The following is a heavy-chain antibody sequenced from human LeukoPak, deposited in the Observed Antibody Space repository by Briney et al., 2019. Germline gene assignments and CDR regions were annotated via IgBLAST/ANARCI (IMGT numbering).Heavy chain of an antibody. CDR2: IYTSGST. D-gene: IGHD2-2*01. V-gene: IGHV4-4*09. CDR1: GSISSYY. CDR3: ARQKCTSTSCPTKNAFDI. Sequence: PSETLSLTCTVSGSISSYYWSWIRQPPGKGLEWIGYIYTSGSTNYNPSLKSRVTISVDTSKNQFSLDLSSVTAADTAVYYCARQKCTSTSCPTKNAFDIWGQGTMVTVSS. J-gene: IGHJ3*02.